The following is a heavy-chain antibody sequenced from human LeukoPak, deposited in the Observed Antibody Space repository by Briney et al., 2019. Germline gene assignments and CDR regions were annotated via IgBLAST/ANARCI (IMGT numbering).Heavy chain of an antibody. CDR3: ARVQACSGGNCYRRHYFYGMDV. CDR1: GFTFSSSG. CDR2: IWYDGSDI. J-gene: IGHJ6*02. D-gene: IGHD2-15*01. Sequence: GGSLRLSCAASGFTFSSSGMHWVRQAPGKGLEGVSVIWYDGSDIYYAESVKGRFTISRDNSKNTLYLQMNSLRAEDTAIYYCARVQACSGGNCYRRHYFYGMDVWGQGTTVTVSS. V-gene: IGHV3-33*01.